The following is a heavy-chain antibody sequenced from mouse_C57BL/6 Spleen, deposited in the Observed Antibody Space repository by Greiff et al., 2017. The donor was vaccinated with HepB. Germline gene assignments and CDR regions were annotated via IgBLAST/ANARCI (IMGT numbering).Heavy chain of an antibody. J-gene: IGHJ3*01. CDR2: IDPETGGT. Sequence: QVQLQQSGAELVRPGASVTLSCKASGYTFTDYEMHWVKQTPVHGLEWIGAIDPETGGTAYNQKFKGKAILTADKSSSTAYMELRSLTSEDSAVYFWARSHYYGSSSAWFAYWGQGTLVTVSA. V-gene: IGHV1-15*01. CDR1: GYTFTDYE. CDR3: ARSHYYGSSSAWFAY. D-gene: IGHD1-1*01.